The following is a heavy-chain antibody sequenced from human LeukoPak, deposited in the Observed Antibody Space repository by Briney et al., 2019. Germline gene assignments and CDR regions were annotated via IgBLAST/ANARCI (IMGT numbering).Heavy chain of an antibody. Sequence: SETLSLNCTGSGDSINYHYWRWIRQPPGEGLEGIAYIYSSVSTNYNPSLKSRVTISIDTSKSHFSLKLTSVTAADTGVYYCARQRCSGGSCYRVDQLYYMDVWGKGTTVTVSS. D-gene: IGHD2-15*01. V-gene: IGHV4-4*09. J-gene: IGHJ6*03. CDR3: ARQRCSGGSCYRVDQLYYMDV. CDR2: IYSSVST. CDR1: GDSINYHY.